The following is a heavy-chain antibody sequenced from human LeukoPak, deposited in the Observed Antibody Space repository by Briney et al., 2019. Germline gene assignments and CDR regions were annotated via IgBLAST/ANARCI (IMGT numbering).Heavy chain of an antibody. Sequence: GGSLRLSCAASGFTFSSYSMNWVRQAPGKGLEWVSSISSSSSYIYYADSVKGRFTISRDNVKNSLYLQMNSLRAEDTAVYYCARDLLEGERYFDYWGQGTLVTVSS. V-gene: IGHV3-21*01. CDR2: ISSSSSYI. D-gene: IGHD3-16*01. CDR3: ARDLLEGERYFDY. J-gene: IGHJ4*02. CDR1: GFTFSSYS.